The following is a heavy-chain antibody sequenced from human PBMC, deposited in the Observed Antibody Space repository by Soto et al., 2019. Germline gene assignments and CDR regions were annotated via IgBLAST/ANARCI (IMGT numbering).Heavy chain of an antibody. CDR3: ARAFYGVDL. CDR1: GGSITSGGYS. J-gene: IGHJ6*02. Sequence: KSSETLSLTCTVSGGSITSGGYSWSWIRQSPGQGLEWIGYIYQSGSAFYNPSLKTRATILVDRSKNQFSLNPTSVTAADAAVYYCARAFYGVDLWGQGTTVTVSS. V-gene: IGHV4-30-2*06. CDR2: IYQSGSA.